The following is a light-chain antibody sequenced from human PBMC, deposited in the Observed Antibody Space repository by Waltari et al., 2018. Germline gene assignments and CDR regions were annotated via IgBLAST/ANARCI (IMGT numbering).Light chain of an antibody. V-gene: IGLV1-44*01. Sequence: QFVLTQPPSASGTPGQRVTISCSGSNSNIGRNTVNWYQPVPGTAPKLLIYSNNQRPSGLPDRFSGSKSGTSASLAISGLQSEDEADYYCAAWDDSLNGHLVFGGGTALTVL. J-gene: IGLJ2*01. CDR3: AAWDDSLNGHLV. CDR2: SNN. CDR1: NSNIGRNT.